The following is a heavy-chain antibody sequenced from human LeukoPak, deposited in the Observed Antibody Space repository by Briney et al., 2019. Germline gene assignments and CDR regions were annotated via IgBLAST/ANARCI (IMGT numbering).Heavy chain of an antibody. CDR1: GFTFSTHP. V-gene: IGHV3-23*01. J-gene: IGHJ5*02. Sequence: PGGSLRLSCAASGFTFSTHPMRWVRQAPGKGLDGVSAISGNGGSTYYADSVKGRFTISKDNPKNTLYLQINSLRAEDTALYYSAKNLFNPLRPAWGQGTLVTVSS. D-gene: IGHD2-8*01. CDR2: ISGNGGST. CDR3: AKNLFNPLRPA.